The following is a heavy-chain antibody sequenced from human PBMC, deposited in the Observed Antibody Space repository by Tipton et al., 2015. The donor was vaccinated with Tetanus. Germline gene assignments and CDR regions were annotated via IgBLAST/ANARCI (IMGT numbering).Heavy chain of an antibody. CDR1: GFTFNRYG. CDR2: ISGSGDTT. D-gene: IGHD3-10*01. J-gene: IGHJ1*01. V-gene: IGHV3-23*01. Sequence: SLRLSCAASGFTFNRYGINWVRQAPGKGLVWVSSISGSGDTTYYADSVRGRFTVPRDNSKDTVYLDVRSLRDDDTAVYYCAPDGLPRGFLMVVATTQKYLRHWGRGTLVPVSS. CDR3: APDGLPRGFLMVVATTQKYLRH.